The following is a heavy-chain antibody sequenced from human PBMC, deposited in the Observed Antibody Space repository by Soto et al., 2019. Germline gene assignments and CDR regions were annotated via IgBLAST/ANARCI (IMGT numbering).Heavy chain of an antibody. CDR2: IYYSGST. CDR3: AKSGDYVGFDAFDI. J-gene: IGHJ3*02. Sequence: PSETLSLTCTVSGGSISSYYWSWIRQPPGKGLEWIGYIYYSGSTNYNPSLKSRVTISVDTSKNQFSLKLSSVTAADTVVYYCAKSGDYVGFDAFDIWGQGTMVTVSS. D-gene: IGHD4-17*01. V-gene: IGHV4-59*01. CDR1: GGSISSYY.